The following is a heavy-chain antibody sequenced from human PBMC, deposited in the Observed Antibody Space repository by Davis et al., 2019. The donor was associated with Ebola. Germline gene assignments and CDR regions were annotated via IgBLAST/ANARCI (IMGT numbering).Heavy chain of an antibody. V-gene: IGHV4-59*11. CDR1: GGSISSHY. Sequence: PSETLSLTCTVSGGSISSHYWSWIRQPPGKGLEWIGYIYYSGNTNYNPSLKSRVTMSVDTSKNEFSLKLSSVTAADTAVYYCARGQQPGSAWGQGTLVTVSS. J-gene: IGHJ5*02. CDR2: IYYSGNT. CDR3: ARGQQPGSA. D-gene: IGHD6-13*01.